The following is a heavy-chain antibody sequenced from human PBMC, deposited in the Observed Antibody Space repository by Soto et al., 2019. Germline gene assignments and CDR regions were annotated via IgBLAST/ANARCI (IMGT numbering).Heavy chain of an antibody. D-gene: IGHD3-3*01. CDR3: ARVWDHDFWMAAFDY. V-gene: IGHV1-3*01. J-gene: IGHJ4*02. Sequence: ASVKVSCKASGYTFTSYAMHWVRQAPGQRLEWMGWINAGNGNTKYSQKFQGRVTITRDTSASTAYMELSSLRSEDTALYYCARVWDHDFWMAAFDYWGQGTLVTVSS. CDR1: GYTFTSYA. CDR2: INAGNGNT.